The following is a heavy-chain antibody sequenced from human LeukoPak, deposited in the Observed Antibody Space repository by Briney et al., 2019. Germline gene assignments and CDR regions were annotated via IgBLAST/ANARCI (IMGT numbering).Heavy chain of an antibody. CDR1: GFTFSSYS. J-gene: IGHJ3*02. V-gene: IGHV3-48*02. CDR3: ARDHDYAFDI. Sequence: GGSLRLSCAASGFTFSSYSMNWVRQAPGKGLEWISYINGVGTTIFYADSVKGRFTISNDNAKKSVYLQMNSLRDEDTAVYYCARDHDYAFDIWGQGTVVTISS. CDR2: INGVGTTI. D-gene: IGHD1-1*01.